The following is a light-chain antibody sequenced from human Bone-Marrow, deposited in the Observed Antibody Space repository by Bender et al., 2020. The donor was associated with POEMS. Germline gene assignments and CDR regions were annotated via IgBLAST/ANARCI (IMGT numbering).Light chain of an antibody. Sequence: QSALTQPASVSGSPGQSITISCTGSSSDVGGYNHVSWYQQYPGRAPKLMIYDVSSRPSGVSDRFSGSKSGNTASLTISGLQSEDEGDYYCSSYTSRSTVLFGGGTKLTVL. CDR1: SSDVGGYNH. J-gene: IGLJ2*01. CDR2: DVS. V-gene: IGLV2-14*03. CDR3: SSYTSRSTVL.